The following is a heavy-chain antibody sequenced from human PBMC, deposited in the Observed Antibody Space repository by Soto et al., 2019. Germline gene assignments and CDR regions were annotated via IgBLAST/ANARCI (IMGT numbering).Heavy chain of an antibody. Sequence: PGGSLRLSCAASGFTFSDYYMSWIRQAPGKGLEWVSYISSSGSTIYYADSVKGRFTISRDNAKNSLYLQMNSLRAEDTAVYYCARVSHWDSSSWYTDNWFDPWGQGTLVTVSS. J-gene: IGHJ5*02. D-gene: IGHD6-13*01. CDR2: ISSSGSTI. V-gene: IGHV3-11*01. CDR3: ARVSHWDSSSWYTDNWFDP. CDR1: GFTFSDYY.